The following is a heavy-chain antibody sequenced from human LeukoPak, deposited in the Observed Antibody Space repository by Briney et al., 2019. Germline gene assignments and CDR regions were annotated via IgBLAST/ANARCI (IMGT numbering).Heavy chain of an antibody. D-gene: IGHD3-3*01. CDR3: ARLPDYDFWSGSNWFDP. Sequence: GESLKISCKGSGYSFTSYWIGWVRQMPGKGLEWMGIIYPGDSDTRYSPSFQGQVTISAGKSISTAYLQWSSLKASDTAMYYCARLPDYDFWSGSNWFDPWGQGTLVTVSS. CDR1: GYSFTSYW. V-gene: IGHV5-51*01. J-gene: IGHJ5*02. CDR2: IYPGDSDT.